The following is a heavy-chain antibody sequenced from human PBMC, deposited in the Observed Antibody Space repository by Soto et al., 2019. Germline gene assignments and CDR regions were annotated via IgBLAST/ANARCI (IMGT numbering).Heavy chain of an antibody. CDR3: TSRSSIAARPFDY. V-gene: IGHV3-73*01. J-gene: IGHJ4*02. Sequence: VQLVESGGGVVQPGRSLKLSCAASGFTFSASTIHWVRQASGKGLEWVGRIRTNAKAYATAYAASLEGRFTISRDDSKNTAYLHMNSLKTEDTAVYYCTSRSSIAARPFDYWGQGTLVTVSS. D-gene: IGHD6-6*01. CDR1: GFTFSAST. CDR2: IRTNAKAYAT.